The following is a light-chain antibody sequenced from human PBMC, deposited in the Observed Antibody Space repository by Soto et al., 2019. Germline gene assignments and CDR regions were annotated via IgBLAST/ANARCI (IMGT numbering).Light chain of an antibody. CDR1: QSVGRN. CDR3: QEYSKCPLFT. J-gene: IGKJ3*01. V-gene: IGKV3-15*01. Sequence: EIVVTQSPGILSVSPGDRATLSCRASQSVGRNLAWYQQKPGQAPTLLIYAASTRATGLPARFSGSGSGTDFTLTIISMQSEDFAVYYCQEYSKCPLFTFGPGTRVDIK. CDR2: AAS.